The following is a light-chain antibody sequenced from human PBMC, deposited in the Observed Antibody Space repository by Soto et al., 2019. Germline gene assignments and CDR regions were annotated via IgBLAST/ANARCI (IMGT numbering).Light chain of an antibody. Sequence: QSALTQPASVSGSPGQSITISCTGTSSDVGGYNYVSWYQQHPGKAPKLMIYEVSNRPSGVSNRFSGSKSGNTASLTISGLQAEDEAHYYCSSYTSSSTRVFGTVTKVTVL. CDR1: SSDVGGYNY. J-gene: IGLJ1*01. CDR2: EVS. CDR3: SSYTSSSTRV. V-gene: IGLV2-14*01.